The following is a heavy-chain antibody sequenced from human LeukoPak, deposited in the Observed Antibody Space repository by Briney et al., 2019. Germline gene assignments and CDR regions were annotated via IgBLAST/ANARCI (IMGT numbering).Heavy chain of an antibody. CDR3: ARARDCWSSDEPIYDY. Sequence: GASVAVSRQTSRYTFLSYYFHWVRQAPGQGVEWLGWISDYNGKTLYQQELQGRVIMPIDKSTTTAYMELRRLRCDDNAGHYCARARDCWSSDEPIYDYWGQGTLVSVSS. D-gene: IGHD3-3*01. V-gene: IGHV1-18*01. CDR1: RYTFLSYY. CDR2: ISDYNGKT. J-gene: IGHJ4*02.